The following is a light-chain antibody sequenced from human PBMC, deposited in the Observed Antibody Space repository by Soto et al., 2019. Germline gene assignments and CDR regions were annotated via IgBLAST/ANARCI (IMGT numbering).Light chain of an antibody. CDR1: SSDVGGYNY. CDR2: EVS. Sequence: QSALTQPPSASGSPGQSVTISCTGTSSDVGGYNYVSWYQQHPGKAPKLMIYEVSKRPSGVPDRFSGSKSGNTASLTVSGLQAEDEADYYCCSCADTYTLLYVFGTGTKLTVL. J-gene: IGLJ1*01. V-gene: IGLV2-8*01. CDR3: CSCADTYTLLYV.